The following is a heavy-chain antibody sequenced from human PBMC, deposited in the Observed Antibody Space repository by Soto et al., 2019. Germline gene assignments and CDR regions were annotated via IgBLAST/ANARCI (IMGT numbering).Heavy chain of an antibody. J-gene: IGHJ4*02. CDR1: RGXXXXXX. CDR3: TRGGRENNWNDGNFEY. D-gene: IGHD1-20*01. Sequence: SGXXXKKPGSSVKXXXXXPRGXXXXXXIXWVRQAPGQGLEWMGRVVPKIGSINFVRKFQGRLTLTADKSTRTAFLELSSLRPEDTAVYYCTRGGRENNWNDGNFEYWGQGTQVTVSS. V-gene: IGHV1-69*08. CDR2: VVPKIGSI.